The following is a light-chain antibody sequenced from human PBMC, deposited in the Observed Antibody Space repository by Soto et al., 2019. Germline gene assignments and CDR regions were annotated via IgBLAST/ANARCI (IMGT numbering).Light chain of an antibody. Sequence: QSVLTQPASVSGSPGQSITISCTGTSSDVGGYNYVSWYQQHPGKAPKLMIYDVSHRPSGVSNRFSGSKSGSTGSLTISGLQAEDEADYYCSSYTTSSTLVFGGGTKVTVL. CDR2: DVS. CDR3: SSYTTSSTLV. V-gene: IGLV2-14*01. J-gene: IGLJ2*01. CDR1: SSDVGGYNY.